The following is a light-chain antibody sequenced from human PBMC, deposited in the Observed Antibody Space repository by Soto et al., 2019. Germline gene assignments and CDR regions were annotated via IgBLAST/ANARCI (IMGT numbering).Light chain of an antibody. V-gene: IGLV1-51*02. CDR2: ENN. Sequence: QSVLTQPPSVSAAPGQKVTISCSGSSSNIGNNYVSWYQQLPGTAPKLLIYENNKRPSGIPDRFSGSKSGTSATLGITGRQTGDEADYYCGTWDSSLSAWVFGGGTKVTVL. CDR3: GTWDSSLSAWV. CDR1: SSNIGNNY. J-gene: IGLJ3*02.